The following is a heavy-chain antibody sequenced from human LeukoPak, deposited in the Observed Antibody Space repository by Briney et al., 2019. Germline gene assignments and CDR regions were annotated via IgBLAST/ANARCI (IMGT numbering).Heavy chain of an antibody. CDR3: ARASIYWGSSGYYYGYYFDY. CDR1: GFTFSSYW. J-gene: IGHJ4*02. CDR2: INSDGSST. Sequence: PGGSLRLSCAASGFTFSSYWMHWVRQAPGKGLVWVSRINSDGSSTSYADSVKGRFTISRDNAKNTLYLQMNSLRAEDTAVYYCARASIYWGSSGYYYGYYFDYWGQGTLVTVSS. D-gene: IGHD3-22*01. V-gene: IGHV3-74*01.